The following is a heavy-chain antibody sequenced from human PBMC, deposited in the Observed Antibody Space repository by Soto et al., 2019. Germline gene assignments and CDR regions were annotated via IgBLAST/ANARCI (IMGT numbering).Heavy chain of an antibody. CDR1: GGTFSDYG. Sequence: QVQLVQSGAEVKKPGSSVKVSCKASGGTFSDYGINWVRHGQAPGQGLEWMGGFIPIFGTPNYAQKFQGRVTITADESTSTAYMELSSLRSEDTAVYYCARGWDHYDSSGLRTWFDPWGQGILVTVSS. CDR3: ARGWDHYDSSGLRTWFDP. J-gene: IGHJ5*02. CDR2: FIPIFGTP. D-gene: IGHD3-22*01. V-gene: IGHV1-69*01.